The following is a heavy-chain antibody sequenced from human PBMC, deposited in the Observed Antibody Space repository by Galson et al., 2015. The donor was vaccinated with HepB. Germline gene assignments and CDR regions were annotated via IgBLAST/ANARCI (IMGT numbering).Heavy chain of an antibody. V-gene: IGHV1-46*01. D-gene: IGHD2-2*01. Sequence: SVKVSCKASGYTFSTYYIHWVRQAPGQGLEWMGIINPSGGRTNYAQKFQDRVTVTRDTSTSTVYMQLSSLRSEDTAVYYCATIRVGFCITTSCKADDFDIWGQGTMVTVPS. CDR2: INPSGGRT. CDR1: GYTFSTYY. CDR3: ATIRVGFCITTSCKADDFDI. J-gene: IGHJ3*02.